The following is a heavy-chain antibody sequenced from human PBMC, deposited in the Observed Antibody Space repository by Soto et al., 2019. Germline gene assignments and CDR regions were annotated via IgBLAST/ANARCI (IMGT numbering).Heavy chain of an antibody. V-gene: IGHV4-34*01. J-gene: IGHJ4*02. D-gene: IGHD5-12*01. CDR3: ARGVGYAGVDY. CDR2: INHSGST. Sequence: QVQLQQWGAGLLKPSETLSLTCAVYGGSFSAYYWSWIRQPPGKGLEWIGEINHSGSTNYNPSLKSRVTISVDRSKNQFSLKLSSVTAAYTAAYYCARGVGYAGVDYWGQGTLVTVSS. CDR1: GGSFSAYY.